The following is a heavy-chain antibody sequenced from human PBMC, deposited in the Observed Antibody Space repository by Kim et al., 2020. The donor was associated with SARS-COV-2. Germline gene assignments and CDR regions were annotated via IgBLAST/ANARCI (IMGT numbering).Heavy chain of an antibody. Sequence: SETLSLTCTVSGGSISSSSYYWGWIRQPPGKGLEWIGSIYYSGSTYYNPSLKSRVTISVDTSKNQFSLKLSSVTAADTAVYYCARHVLLWFGELLESGDYWGQGTLVTVSS. J-gene: IGHJ4*02. CDR1: GGSISSSSYY. V-gene: IGHV4-39*01. D-gene: IGHD3-10*01. CDR3: ARHVLLWFGELLESGDY. CDR2: IYYSGST.